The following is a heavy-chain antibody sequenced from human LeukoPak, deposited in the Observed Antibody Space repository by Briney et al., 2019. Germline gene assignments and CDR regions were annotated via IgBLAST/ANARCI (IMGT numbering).Heavy chain of an antibody. V-gene: IGHV4-34*01. D-gene: IGHD3-16*02. CDR3: ARNPIMITFGGVIGRRDDAFDI. J-gene: IGHJ3*02. CDR1: GGSFSGYY. Sequence: SETLSLTCAVYGGSFSGYYWSWIRQPPGKGLEWIGEINHSGSTNYNPSLKSRVTISVDTSKKQFSLKLSSVTAADTAVYYCARNPIMITFGGVIGRRDDAFDIWGQGTMVTVSS. CDR2: INHSGST.